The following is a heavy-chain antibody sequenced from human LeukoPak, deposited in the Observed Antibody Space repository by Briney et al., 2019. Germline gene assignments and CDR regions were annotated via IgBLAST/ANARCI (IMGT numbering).Heavy chain of an antibody. D-gene: IGHD2/OR15-2a*01. V-gene: IGHV1-2*02. CDR1: GYTFTAYY. CDR3: ARFNSQVFRSHLENSYFDY. Sequence: ASMKVSCKASGYTFTAYYIHWVRQAPGQGLEWMGWIDPNSGDTKYVEKFQGRVTMTRDTSISTAYMELSRLRSDDTAVYYCARFNSQVFRSHLENSYFDYWGQGTLVTVSS. J-gene: IGHJ4*02. CDR2: IDPNSGDT.